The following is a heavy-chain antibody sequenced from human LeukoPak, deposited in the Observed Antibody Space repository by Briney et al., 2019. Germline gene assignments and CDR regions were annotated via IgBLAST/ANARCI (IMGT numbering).Heavy chain of an antibody. Sequence: GGSLRLSCTASGFTFGDYAMSWVRQAPGKGLEWVGFIRSKAYVGTTEYAASVKGRFTISRDDSKSIAYLEMNSLKSEDTAVYYRTRGYCSGAGCYPSDYWGQGTLVTVSS. D-gene: IGHD2-15*01. CDR1: GFTFGDYA. CDR3: TRGYCSGAGCYPSDY. CDR2: IRSKAYVGTT. J-gene: IGHJ4*02. V-gene: IGHV3-49*04.